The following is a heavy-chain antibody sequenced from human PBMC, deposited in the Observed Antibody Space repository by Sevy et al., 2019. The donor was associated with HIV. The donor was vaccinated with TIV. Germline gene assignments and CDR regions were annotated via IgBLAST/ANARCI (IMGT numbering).Heavy chain of an antibody. Sequence: GGSLRLSCTASGFTFGEYSMSWFRQAPGKGLEWVSFIRSVVYGGTTEYAASVKGRFTISRDDSKSIAYLQMSSLKTEDTAVYYCTRGRRVYADYGVDYWGQGTLVTVSS. J-gene: IGHJ4*02. D-gene: IGHD4-17*01. CDR3: TRGRRVYADYGVDY. CDR1: GFTFGEYS. V-gene: IGHV3-49*03. CDR2: IRSVVYGGTT.